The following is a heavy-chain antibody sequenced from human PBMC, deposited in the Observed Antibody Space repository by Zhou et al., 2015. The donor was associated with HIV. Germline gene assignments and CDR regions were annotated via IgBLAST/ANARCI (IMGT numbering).Heavy chain of an antibody. CDR1: GGTFSSYT. V-gene: IGHV1-69*02. Sequence: QVQLVQSGAEVKKPGSSVKVSCKASGGTFSSYTISWVRQAPGQGLEWMGRIIPILGIANYAQKFQGRVTITADKSTSTAYMELSSLRSEDTAVYYCARARTYGGNSEVYAFDIWGQGTMVTVSS. CDR3: ARARTYGGNSEVYAFDI. CDR2: IIPILGIA. D-gene: IGHD4-23*01. J-gene: IGHJ3*02.